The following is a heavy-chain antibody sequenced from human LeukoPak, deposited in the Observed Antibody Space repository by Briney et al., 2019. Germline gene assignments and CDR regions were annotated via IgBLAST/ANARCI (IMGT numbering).Heavy chain of an antibody. D-gene: IGHD5-24*01. CDR1: GFTFSSYW. CDR3: ARYVPPTTMATRFFDR. J-gene: IGHJ4*02. Sequence: GGSLRLSCAASGFTFSSYWMNWARQAPGKGLEWVASINHNGNVNYYVDSVKGRLTISRDNAKNSLYLQMSNLRAEDTAVYYCARYVPPTTMATRFFDRWGQGTLVTVSS. CDR2: INHNGNVN. V-gene: IGHV3-7*03.